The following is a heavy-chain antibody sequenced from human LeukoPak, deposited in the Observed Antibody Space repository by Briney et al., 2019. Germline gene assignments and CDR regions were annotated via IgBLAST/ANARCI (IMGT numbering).Heavy chain of an antibody. J-gene: IGHJ4*02. CDR2: IYYSGST. V-gene: IGHV4-59*08. CDR3: ARYGYSYGYYFDY. D-gene: IGHD5-18*01. Sequence: SQTLPLTCTVSGGSISSYYWSWIRQPPGKGLEWIGYIYYSGSTNYNPSLKSRVTISVDTSKNQFSLKLSSVTAADTAVYYCARYGYSYGYYFDYWGQGTLVTVSS. CDR1: GGSISSYY.